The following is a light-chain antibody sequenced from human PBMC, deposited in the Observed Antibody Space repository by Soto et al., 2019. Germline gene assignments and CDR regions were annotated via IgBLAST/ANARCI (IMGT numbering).Light chain of an antibody. CDR3: SSYTSRATLV. CDR2: DVS. J-gene: IGLJ2*01. V-gene: IGLV2-14*03. CDR1: SNDVGGYDY. Sequence: QSALTQPASVSGSPGQSITISCTGTSNDVGGYDYATWYQHHPGKAPKLMIYDVSNRPSGISDRFSASKSGNTASLTISGLQAEDEAHYYCSSYTSRATLVFGGGTKLTVL.